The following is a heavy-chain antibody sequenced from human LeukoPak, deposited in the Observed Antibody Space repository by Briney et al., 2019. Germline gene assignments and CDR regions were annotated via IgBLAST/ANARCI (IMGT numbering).Heavy chain of an antibody. V-gene: IGHV3-30*03. D-gene: IGHD3-3*01. Sequence: GGSLRLSCAASGFTFSSYGMHWVRQAPGKGLDWVAVISYGGGTKYYADSVKGRFTISRDNAKNTLYLQMNSLRPEDTAVYYCARGVVYPAWSGPHWSDYWGQGALVTVSS. CDR2: ISYGGGTK. CDR1: GFTFSSYG. CDR3: ARGVVYPAWSGPHWSDY. J-gene: IGHJ4*02.